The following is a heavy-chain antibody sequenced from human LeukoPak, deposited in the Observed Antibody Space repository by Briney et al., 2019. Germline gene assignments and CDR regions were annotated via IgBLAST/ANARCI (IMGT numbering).Heavy chain of an antibody. CDR1: GFTFSSYG. J-gene: IGHJ4*02. Sequence: PGGSLRLSCAASGFTFSSYGMHWVRQAPGKGLEWVSSISRSSSYINYADSLKGRFTISRDNAKNSVYLQMNSLRAEDTAVYYCARVYQGVAIFDGIDYWGQGTLVTVPS. D-gene: IGHD3-3*01. CDR3: ARVYQGVAIFDGIDY. CDR2: ISRSSSYI. V-gene: IGHV3-21*01.